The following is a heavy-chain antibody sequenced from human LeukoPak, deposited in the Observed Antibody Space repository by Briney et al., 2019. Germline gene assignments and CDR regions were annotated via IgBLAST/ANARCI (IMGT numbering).Heavy chain of an antibody. CDR2: ISGSGGST. J-gene: IGHJ3*02. CDR1: GFTFSSYA. D-gene: IGHD6-13*01. V-gene: IGHV3-23*01. Sequence: GGSLRLSCAASGFTFSSYAMHWVRQAPGKGLEWVSAISGSGGSTYYADSVKGRFTISRDNSKNTLYLQMNSLRAEDTAVYYCAKAPAGPFDAFDIWGQGTMVTVSS. CDR3: AKAPAGPFDAFDI.